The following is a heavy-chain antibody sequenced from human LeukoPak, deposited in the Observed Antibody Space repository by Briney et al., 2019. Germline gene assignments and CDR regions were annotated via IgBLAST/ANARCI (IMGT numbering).Heavy chain of an antibody. Sequence: SETLSLSCAVCGGFFSGCYYCVIREPPRRREGWTGVINHSGSTNYNPSLKSRVTISVDTSKNQFSLKLSSVTVADTAVYYCARRRFNYVWGSYRYTEWFDPWGQGTLVTVSS. D-gene: IGHD3-16*02. CDR3: ARRRFNYVWGSYRYTEWFDP. CDR1: GGFFSGCY. V-gene: IGHV4-34*01. CDR2: INHSGST. J-gene: IGHJ5*02.